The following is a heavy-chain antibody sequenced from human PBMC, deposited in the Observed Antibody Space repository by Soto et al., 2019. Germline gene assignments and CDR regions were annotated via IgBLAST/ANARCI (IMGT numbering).Heavy chain of an antibody. CDR1: GLTFSNFG. J-gene: IGHJ4*02. Sequence: QVQLVESGGGVVQPGRSLRLSCEASGLTFSNFGMHWVRQAPGKGLEWVAFIWSDGSSQYYADSVKGRFTVSSDNSKSTLYVQLNSLRAVDTAVYYCARERGVTHFDYGGQGTLVTVSS. D-gene: IGHD3-10*01. CDR3: ARERGVTHFDY. V-gene: IGHV3-33*01. CDR2: IWSDGSSQ.